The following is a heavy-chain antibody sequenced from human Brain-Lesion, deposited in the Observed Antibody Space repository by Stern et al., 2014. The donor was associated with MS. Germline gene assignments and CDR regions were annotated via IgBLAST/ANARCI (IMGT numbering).Heavy chain of an antibody. CDR1: GYIFTGYY. V-gene: IGHV1-2*02. CDR2: INTNTGGT. Sequence: QVQLVQSGAEVKKPGASVTVSCKTSGYIFTGYYIHGVRQAPGQGLEWMAWINTNTGGTKYEQTVQGRVTISRDTSISTAYVDLSSLTSDDTAVYYCARDQRGITIFGVVTDYYYLGMDVWGQGTTVTVSS. CDR3: ARDQRGITIFGVVTDYYYLGMDV. D-gene: IGHD3-3*01. J-gene: IGHJ6*02.